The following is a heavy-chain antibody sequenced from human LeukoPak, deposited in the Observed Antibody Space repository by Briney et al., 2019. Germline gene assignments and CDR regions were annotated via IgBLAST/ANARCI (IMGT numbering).Heavy chain of an antibody. D-gene: IGHD6-6*01. V-gene: IGHV1-2*02. CDR3: ARDLSRVYSSSSTYRGGDY. J-gene: IGHJ4*02. CDR2: INPNSGGT. CDR1: GYTFTGYY. Sequence: GASVKVSCKASGYTFTGYYMHWVGQAPGQGLEGMGWINPNSGGTNYAQKFQGRVTMTRDTSISTAYMELSRLRSDDTAVYYCARDLSRVYSSSSTYRGGDYWGQGTLVTVSS.